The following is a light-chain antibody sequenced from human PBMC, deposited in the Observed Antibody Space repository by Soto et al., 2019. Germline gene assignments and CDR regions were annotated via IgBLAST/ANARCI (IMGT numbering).Light chain of an antibody. V-gene: IGLV2-23*01. Sequence: QSVLTQPASVSGSPGQSITISCTGTSSDVGSYNLVSWYQQHPGKAPKLMIYEGSKRPSGVSNRFSGSKSGNTASLTISGLHAEDDADYYCCSYAGSSTWVFGGGTKLTVL. J-gene: IGLJ3*02. CDR3: CSYAGSSTWV. CDR1: SSDVGSYNL. CDR2: EGS.